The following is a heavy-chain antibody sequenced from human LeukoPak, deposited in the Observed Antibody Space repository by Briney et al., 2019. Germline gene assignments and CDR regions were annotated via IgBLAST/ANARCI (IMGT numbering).Heavy chain of an antibody. CDR3: ARPLDYGDYVGFFDY. J-gene: IGHJ4*02. D-gene: IGHD4-17*01. V-gene: IGHV1-2*02. CDR2: INPNSGGT. Sequence: GASVKISCKTSGDTFTGSYMHWGRQDPGQGLVGMGWINPNSGGTNYAQKFQGRVTMTRDTSISTAYMELSRLRSDDTAVYYCARPLDYGDYVGFFDYWGQGTLVTVSS. CDR1: GDTFTGSY.